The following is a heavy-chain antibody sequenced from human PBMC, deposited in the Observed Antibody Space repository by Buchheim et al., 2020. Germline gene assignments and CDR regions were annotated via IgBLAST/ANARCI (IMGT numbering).Heavy chain of an antibody. CDR1: GFSISSYW. J-gene: IGHJ4*02. CDR2: INSDGSSS. Sequence: EVQLVESGGGLVQPGGSLRLSCAASGFSISSYWMHWVRQSPGKGPVWVSRINSDGSSSSDADSVQGRFTISRDNAKNTLTLQMNSLRVEDTALYHCVRGAPFDLWSRGT. V-gene: IGHV3-74*01. CDR3: VRGAPFDL.